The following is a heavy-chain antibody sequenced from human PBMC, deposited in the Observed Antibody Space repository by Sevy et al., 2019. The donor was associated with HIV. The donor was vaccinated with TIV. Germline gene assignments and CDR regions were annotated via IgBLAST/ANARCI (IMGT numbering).Heavy chain of an antibody. CDR1: GGSISSYY. J-gene: IGHJ3*02. V-gene: IGHV4-59*01. CDR2: IYYSGNT. Sequence: SETLSLTCTVSGGSISSYYWSWIRQPPGKGLEWIGYIYYSGNTNYNPSLKSRVTISVDTSKNQFSLKLSSVTAADTAVYYCARDITMVRGVIIQDAFDIWGQGTMVTVSS. D-gene: IGHD3-10*01. CDR3: ARDITMVRGVIIQDAFDI.